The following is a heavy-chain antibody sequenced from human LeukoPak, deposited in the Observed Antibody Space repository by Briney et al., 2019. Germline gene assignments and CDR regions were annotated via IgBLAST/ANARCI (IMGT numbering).Heavy chain of an antibody. V-gene: IGHV3-64*01. D-gene: IGHD5-18*01. CDR2: ISSNGGST. Sequence: GGSLRLSCAASGFTFSSYAMHWVRQAPGKGLEYVSAISSNGGSTYYANSVKGRFTISRDNSKNTLYLQMGSLRAEDMAVYYCARGNGYSYGYPLKQNWFDPWGQGTLVTVSS. CDR1: GFTFSSYA. J-gene: IGHJ5*02. CDR3: ARGNGYSYGYPLKQNWFDP.